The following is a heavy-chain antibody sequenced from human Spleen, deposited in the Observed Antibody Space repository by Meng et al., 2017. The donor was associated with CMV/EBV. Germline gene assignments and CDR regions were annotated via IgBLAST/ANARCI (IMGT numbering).Heavy chain of an antibody. Sequence: GESLKISCEVSGFAFRSYWMHWVRQAPGKGLFWVSRINSGGSGTMYADSVKGRFTISRDNAKNSVYLQMNSLRAEDTAVYYCARDQSYAFDMWGQGTMVTVSS. CDR1: GFAFRSYW. V-gene: IGHV3-74*03. J-gene: IGHJ3*02. CDR2: INSGGSGT. CDR3: ARDQSYAFDM.